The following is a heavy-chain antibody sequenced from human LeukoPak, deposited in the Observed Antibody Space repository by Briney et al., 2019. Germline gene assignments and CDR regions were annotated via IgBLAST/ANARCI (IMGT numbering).Heavy chain of an antibody. D-gene: IGHD3-22*01. CDR2: IYYSGST. CDR3: ASLDSSGLHY. CDR1: GGSVSSGGYY. Sequence: SQTLSLTCTVSGGSVSSGGYYWSWIRQHPGKGLEWIGYIYYSGSTYYNPSLKSRVTISVDTSKNQFSLKLSSVTAADTAVYYCASLDSSGLHYWGQGTLVTVSS. V-gene: IGHV4-31*03. J-gene: IGHJ4*02.